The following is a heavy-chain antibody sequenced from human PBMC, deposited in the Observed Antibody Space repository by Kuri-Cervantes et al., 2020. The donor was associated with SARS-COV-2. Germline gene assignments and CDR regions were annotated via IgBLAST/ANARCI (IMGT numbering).Heavy chain of an antibody. CDR2: IKQDGSEK. D-gene: IGHD2-21*01. CDR3: ARDPRGLWHWAFDI. Sequence: GESLKISCAASGFSFSTDWMTWVRQAPGKGLEWVANIKQDGSEKNYVDSVKGRFTISRDNAKNSLYLQMNSLRAEDTAVYYCARDPRGLWHWAFDIWGQGQWSPSPQ. J-gene: IGHJ3*02. CDR1: GFSFSTDW. V-gene: IGHV3-7*04.